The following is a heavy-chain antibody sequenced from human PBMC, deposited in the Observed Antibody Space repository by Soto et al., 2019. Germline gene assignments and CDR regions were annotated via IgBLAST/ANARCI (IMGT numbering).Heavy chain of an antibody. D-gene: IGHD3-9*01. V-gene: IGHV1-8*01. CDR1: GYTFTSYD. CDR3: ALGGEITISYYYYGMDV. CDR2: MNPNSGNT. J-gene: IGHJ6*02. Sequence: ASVKVSCKASGYTFTSYDINWVRQATGQGLEWMGWMNPNSGNTGYAQKFQGRVTMTRNTSISTAYMELSSLRSEDTAVYYCALGGEITISYYYYGMDVWGQGTTVTVS.